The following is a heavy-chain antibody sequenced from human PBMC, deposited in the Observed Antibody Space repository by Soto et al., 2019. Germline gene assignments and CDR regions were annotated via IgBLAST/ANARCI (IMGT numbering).Heavy chain of an antibody. CDR1: GDTFTSYE. V-gene: IGHV1-8*01. Sequence: GASVKVSCKASGDTFTSYEINWVRQATGQGLEWMGWMNPNSGNTGYAQKFQGRVTMTRNTSIGTGYMELSSLRSEDTAVYYCARLGYCSGGSCRRGNWFDPWGQGTLVTVSS. J-gene: IGHJ5*02. D-gene: IGHD2-15*01. CDR3: ARLGYCSGGSCRRGNWFDP. CDR2: MNPNSGNT.